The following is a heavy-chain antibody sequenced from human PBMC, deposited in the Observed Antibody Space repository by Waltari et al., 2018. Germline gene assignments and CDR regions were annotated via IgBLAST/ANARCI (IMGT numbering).Heavy chain of an antibody. V-gene: IGHV3-23*03. CDR1: GFTFSSYA. CDR2: IYSGGST. D-gene: IGHD2-15*01. J-gene: IGHJ3*02. Sequence: EVQLLESGGGLVQPGGSLRLSCAASGFTFSSYAMSWVRQAPGKGLEWVSVIYSGGSTYYADSVKGRFTISRDNSKNTLYLQMNSLRAEDTAVYYCAKTVARVAFDIWGQGTMVTVSS. CDR3: AKTVARVAFDI.